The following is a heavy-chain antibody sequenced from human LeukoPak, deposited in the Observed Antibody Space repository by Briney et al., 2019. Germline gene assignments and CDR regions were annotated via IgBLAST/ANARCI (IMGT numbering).Heavy chain of an antibody. CDR2: INPNSGGT. V-gene: IGHV1-2*02. CDR3: VSESSGRMDDAFDI. D-gene: IGHD6-19*01. Sequence: ASVKVSCKASGYTFTGYYMHWVRQAPGQGLEWMGWINPNSGGTNYAQKFQGRVTMTRDTSTSTVYMELSILRSDDTAVYYCVSESSGRMDDAFDIWGQGTMVTVSS. J-gene: IGHJ3*02. CDR1: GYTFTGYY.